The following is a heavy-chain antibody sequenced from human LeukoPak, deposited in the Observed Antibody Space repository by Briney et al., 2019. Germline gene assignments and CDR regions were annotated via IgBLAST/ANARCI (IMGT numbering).Heavy chain of an antibody. CDR1: GFTFSSHA. J-gene: IGHJ4*02. D-gene: IGHD4-17*01. CDR2: ISGSGGST. CDR3: AKDLGMTTATSPDY. Sequence: GGSLRLSCAVSGFTFSSHAMSWVRQAPGKGLEWVPAISGSGGSTYYADSVKGRFTISRDNSKNTLYLQMNSLRAEDTAVYYCAKDLGMTTATSPDYWGQGTLVTVSS. V-gene: IGHV3-23*01.